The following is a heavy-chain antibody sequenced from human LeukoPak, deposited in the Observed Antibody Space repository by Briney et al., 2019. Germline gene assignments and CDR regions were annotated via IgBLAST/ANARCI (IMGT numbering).Heavy chain of an antibody. V-gene: IGHV4-59*08. D-gene: IGHD3-10*01. CDR2: IYYSGST. J-gene: IGHJ4*02. CDR1: GGSISSYY. CDR3: ARGYYGSGSSFDY. Sequence: SETLSLTCTVSGGSISSYYWSWIRQPPGKGLEWIGYIYYSGSTNYNPSLKSRVTISVDTSKNQSSLKLSSVTAADTAVYYCARGYYGSGSSFDYWGQGTLVTVSS.